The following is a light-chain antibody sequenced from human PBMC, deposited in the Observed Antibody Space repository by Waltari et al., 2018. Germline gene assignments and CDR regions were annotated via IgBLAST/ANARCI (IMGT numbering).Light chain of an antibody. CDR1: QSVFHSSTYGNA. Sequence: DIVMTQSPDFLPVSLGERATIRRRSSQSVFHSSTYGNAIAWFQQRPGQPPKLLIYWTSTRESGVPDRFSGSGSGTDFTLTISSLQAEDVAVYYCQQYYTTVTVTFGGGTKVEVK. V-gene: IGKV4-1*01. J-gene: IGKJ4*01. CDR2: WTS. CDR3: QQYYTTVTVT.